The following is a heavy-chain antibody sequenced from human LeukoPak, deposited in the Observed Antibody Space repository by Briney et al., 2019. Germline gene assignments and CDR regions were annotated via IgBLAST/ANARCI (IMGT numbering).Heavy chain of an antibody. Sequence: GGSLRLSCAASGFTFSSYSMNWVRQAPGKGLEWVSHITASGTAMFYADSVKGRFTISRDNAKNSLYLQMNSLRDEDTAVYYCARSSYSSSWYCPFDYWGQGTLVTVSS. CDR1: GFTFSSYS. CDR2: ITASGTAM. CDR3: ARSSYSSSWYCPFDY. V-gene: IGHV3-48*02. J-gene: IGHJ4*02. D-gene: IGHD6-13*01.